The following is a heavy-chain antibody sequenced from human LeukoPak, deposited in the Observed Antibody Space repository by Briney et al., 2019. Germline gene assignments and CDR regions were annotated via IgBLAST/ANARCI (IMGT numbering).Heavy chain of an antibody. CDR2: ISGSGGST. CDR3: ATLASGWHTIDY. V-gene: IGHV3-23*01. CDR1: GFTFSSYG. J-gene: IGHJ4*02. D-gene: IGHD6-19*01. Sequence: GGSLRLSCAASGFTFSSYGMSWVRQAPGKGLEWVSAISGSGGSTYYADSVKGRFTISRDNSKNTLYLQMNSLRAEDTAVYYCATLASGWHTIDYWGQGTLVTVSS.